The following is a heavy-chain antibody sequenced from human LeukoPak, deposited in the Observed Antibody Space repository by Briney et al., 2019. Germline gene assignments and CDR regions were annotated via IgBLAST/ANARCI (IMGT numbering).Heavy chain of an antibody. V-gene: IGHV3-53*01. D-gene: IGHD3-3*01. Sequence: GGSLRLSCAASGFNFDGYGMSWVRQAPGKKLEWVSDIYSDGTTFYADSVKGRFTISRDNSKNTLYLQMNSLRAEDTAVYHCARYDFILISYFDLWGRGALVTVSS. CDR3: ARYDFILISYFDL. CDR2: IYSDGTT. CDR1: GFNFDGYG. J-gene: IGHJ2*01.